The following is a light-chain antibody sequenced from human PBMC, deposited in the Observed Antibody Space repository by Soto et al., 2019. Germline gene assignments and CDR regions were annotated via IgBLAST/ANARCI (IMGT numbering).Light chain of an antibody. Sequence: DIQMTQSPSILSASVGDRVTITCRASQSIGSWLAWYQHKPGKAPELLIYAASTLQSGVPSRFSGSGSGTDFTLTISCLQSEDFATYYCQQYYSFPRTFGQGTKVDNK. CDR3: QQYYSFPRT. J-gene: IGKJ1*01. CDR1: QSIGSW. V-gene: IGKV1-5*01. CDR2: AAS.